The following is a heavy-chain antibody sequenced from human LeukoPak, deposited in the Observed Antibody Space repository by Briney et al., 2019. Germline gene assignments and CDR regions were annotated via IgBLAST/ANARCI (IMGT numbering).Heavy chain of an antibody. J-gene: IGHJ6*03. CDR3: ARRWNYGRNYYIDV. Sequence: SETLSLTCAVYGGSFSHYYWSWIRQSPGMGLEWIGEINDSETINYNPSLMSRVSISVDKSKKQFSLKLSSATAADTAVYSCARRWNYGRNYYIDVWGKGATVSVSS. CDR1: GGSFSHYY. D-gene: IGHD1-7*01. CDR2: INDSETI. V-gene: IGHV4-34*01.